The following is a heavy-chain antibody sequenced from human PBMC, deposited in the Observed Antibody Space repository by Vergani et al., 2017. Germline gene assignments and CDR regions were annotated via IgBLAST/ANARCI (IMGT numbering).Heavy chain of an antibody. CDR3: GGLAVFDY. CDR2: IRSDASNK. V-gene: IGHV3-30*02. D-gene: IGHD3-16*01. CDR1: GFTFSNYD. Sequence: QVQLVESGGGVVQPGGSLRLSCAASGFTFSNYDMHWARQAPGKGLEWVAFIRSDASNKYYGDSVKGRFTISRDNSKNTLYLQMNSLRAEDTAVYYCGGLAVFDYWGQGTLVTVCS. J-gene: IGHJ4*02.